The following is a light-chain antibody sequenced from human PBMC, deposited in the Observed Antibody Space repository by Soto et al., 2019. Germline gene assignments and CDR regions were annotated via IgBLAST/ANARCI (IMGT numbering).Light chain of an antibody. J-gene: IGLJ1*01. CDR3: SSYAGSSNV. CDR1: SSDVGGYND. V-gene: IGLV2-8*01. CDR2: AVN. Sequence: SVLTQPPSASGSPGQSVAISCTGTSSDVGGYNDVSWYQQHPGKAAKLMIYAVNKRPSGVPDRFSGSKSGNTASLTVSGLQAEDEADYYCSSYAGSSNVFGTGTKVTVL.